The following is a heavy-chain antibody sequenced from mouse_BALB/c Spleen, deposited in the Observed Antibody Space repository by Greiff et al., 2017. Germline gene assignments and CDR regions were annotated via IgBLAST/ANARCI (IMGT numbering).Heavy chain of an antibody. V-gene: IGHV14-4*02. CDR2: IDPENGDT. D-gene: IGHD3-3*01. J-gene: IGHJ4*01. CDR1: GFNIKDTY. Sequence: VQLQQSGAELVKPGASVKLSCTASGFNIKDTYMHWVKQRPEQGLEWIGWIDPENGDTEYAPKFQGKATMTADTSSNTAYLQLSSLTSEDTAVYYCNPWGDEDYWGQGTSVTVSS. CDR3: NPWGDEDY.